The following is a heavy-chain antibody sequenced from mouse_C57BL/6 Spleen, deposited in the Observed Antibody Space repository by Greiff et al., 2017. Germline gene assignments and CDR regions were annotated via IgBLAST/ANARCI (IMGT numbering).Heavy chain of an antibody. CDR1: GYAFSSYW. J-gene: IGHJ4*01. D-gene: IGHD1-1*01. CDR3: ARDYYGSSSEGYYAMDS. CDR2: IYPGDGDT. Sequence: VQLQQSGAELVKPGASVKISCKASGYAFSSYWMNWVKQRPGKGLEWIGQIYPGDGDTNYNGKFKGKATLTADKSSSTAYMQLSSLTSEDSAVYFCARDYYGSSSEGYYAMDSGVKEPQSPSPQ. V-gene: IGHV1-80*01.